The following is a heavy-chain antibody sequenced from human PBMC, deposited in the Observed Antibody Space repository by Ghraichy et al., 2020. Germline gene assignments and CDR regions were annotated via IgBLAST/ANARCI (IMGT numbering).Heavy chain of an antibody. CDR3: ARQAFRPRFVLMLYAAYYFDS. D-gene: IGHD2-8*01. Sequence: SETLSLTCAVYGGSFSGYYWSWIRQPPGKGLEWIGEIILMEGTNTNPSSKSRVTISVDTSKNQFSLKLSSVTAADTAVYYCARQAFRPRFVLMLYAAYYFDSWGQGTLVTVSS. V-gene: IGHV4-34*12. J-gene: IGHJ4*02. CDR1: GGSFSGYY. CDR2: IILMEGT.